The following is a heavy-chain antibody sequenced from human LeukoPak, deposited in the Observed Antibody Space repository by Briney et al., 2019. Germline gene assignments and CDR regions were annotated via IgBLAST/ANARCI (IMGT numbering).Heavy chain of an antibody. V-gene: IGHV1-2*02. CDR2: INPNSGGT. J-gene: IGHJ4*02. D-gene: IGHD3-22*01. Sequence: GASVKVSCKASGYTFTGYYMHWVRQAPGQGLEWMGWINPNSGGTNYAQKFQGRVTMTRDTSISIAYMELSRLRSDDTAVYYCARDGNYYDSSGYYYADYWGQGTLVTVSS. CDR1: GYTFTGYY. CDR3: ARDGNYYDSSGYYYADY.